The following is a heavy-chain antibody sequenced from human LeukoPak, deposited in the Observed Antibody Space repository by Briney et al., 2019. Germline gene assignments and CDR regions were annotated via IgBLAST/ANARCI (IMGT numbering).Heavy chain of an antibody. D-gene: IGHD3-16*02. CDR3: ARLGYYDYVWGSYRSGLIDY. J-gene: IGHJ4*02. Sequence: SETLSLTCAVSGGSISSGGYSWSWIRQPPGKGLEWIGSIYYSGSTYYNPSLKSRVTISVDTSKNQFSLKLSSVTAADTAVYYCARLGYYDYVWGSYRSGLIDYWGQGTLVTVSS. CDR2: IYYSGST. CDR1: GGSISSGGYS. V-gene: IGHV4-39*01.